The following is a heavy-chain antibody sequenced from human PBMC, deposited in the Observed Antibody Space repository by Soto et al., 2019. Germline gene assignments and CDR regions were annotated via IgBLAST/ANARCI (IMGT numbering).Heavy chain of an antibody. Sequence: QPPGEGLEWIGRIYYSWSTYYNPSIKSRVPISVDTSKNQCSLDLSSVTAADTAVYYCAIHSYYDGAIYGCWPVPSCLRTRVSVSS. V-gene: IGHV4-39*01. CDR3: AIHSYYDGAIYGCWPVP. CDR2: IYYSWST. D-gene: IGHD3-10*01. J-gene: IGHJ5*02.